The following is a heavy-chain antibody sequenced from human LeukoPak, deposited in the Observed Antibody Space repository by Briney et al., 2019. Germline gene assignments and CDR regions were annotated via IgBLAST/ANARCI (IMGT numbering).Heavy chain of an antibody. V-gene: IGHV4-59*01. CDR2: IYYHGNT. D-gene: IGHD3-16*02. Sequence: SETLSLTCTVSGGSINNYFWSWTRQSPGKGLEWIGYIYYHGNTNYNPSLKSRVIISLDTSRTQFSLQLNSVTAADTAVYYCARGRNVWGGYRDDAFDVWGQGTRVTVSS. CDR3: ARGRNVWGGYRDDAFDV. J-gene: IGHJ3*01. CDR1: GGSINNYF.